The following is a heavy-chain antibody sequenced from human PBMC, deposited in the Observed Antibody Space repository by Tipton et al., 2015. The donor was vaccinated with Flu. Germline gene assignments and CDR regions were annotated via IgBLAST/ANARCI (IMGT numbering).Heavy chain of an antibody. D-gene: IGHD6-19*01. CDR1: GGSISSYY. Sequence: TLSLTCTVSGGSISSYYWSWIRQPPGKGLEWIGYIYYSGSTNYNPSLKSRVTISVDTSKNQFSLKLSSVTAADTAVYYCAGFSGPGSSGWYGQEYYYGMDVWGQGTTVTVSS. V-gene: IGHV4-59*01. CDR2: IYYSGST. J-gene: IGHJ6*02. CDR3: AGFSGPGSSGWYGQEYYYGMDV.